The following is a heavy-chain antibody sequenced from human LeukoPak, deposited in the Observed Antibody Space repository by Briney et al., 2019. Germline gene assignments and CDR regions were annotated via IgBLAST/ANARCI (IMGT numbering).Heavy chain of an antibody. CDR2: INHSGST. V-gene: IGHV4-34*01. D-gene: IGHD5-12*01. J-gene: IGHJ4*02. CDR3: ARRIGVYSGYDYFDY. Sequence: PSETLSLTCAVYGGSFNTYYWSWIRQPPGKGREWIGEINHSGSTNYNPSLKSRFTISVDTSKNQFSLKLSSVTAADTAVYYCARRIGVYSGYDYFDYWGQGTLVTVSS. CDR1: GGSFNTYY.